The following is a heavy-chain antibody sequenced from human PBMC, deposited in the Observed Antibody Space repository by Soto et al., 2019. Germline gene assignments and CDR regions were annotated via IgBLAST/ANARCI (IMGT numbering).Heavy chain of an antibody. CDR3: ARYCSSTSCSNYYYYYMDV. D-gene: IGHD2-2*01. CDR1: GFTFSDYY. J-gene: IGHJ6*03. V-gene: IGHV3-11*01. Sequence: QVQLVESGGGLVKPGGSLRLSCAASGFTFSDYYMSWIRQAPGKGLEWVSYISSSDSTIYYADSVKGRFTISRDNAKNSLYLQMNSLRAEDTAVYYCARYCSSTSCSNYYYYYMDVWGKGTTVTVSS. CDR2: ISSSDSTI.